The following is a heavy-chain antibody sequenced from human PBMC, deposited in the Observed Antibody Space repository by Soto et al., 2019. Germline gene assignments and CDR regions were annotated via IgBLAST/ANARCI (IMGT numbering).Heavy chain of an antibody. V-gene: IGHV3-49*03. CDR1: GFTFGDYA. CDR2: IRSKAYGGTT. D-gene: IGHD6-6*01. Sequence: GGSLRLSCTASGFTFGDYAMSWFRQAPGKGLEWVGFIRSKAYGGTTEYAASVKGRFTISRDDSKSIAYLQMNSLKTEDTAVYYCTRDNIAARLYYYYGMDVWGQGTTVTVSS. CDR3: TRDNIAARLYYYYGMDV. J-gene: IGHJ6*02.